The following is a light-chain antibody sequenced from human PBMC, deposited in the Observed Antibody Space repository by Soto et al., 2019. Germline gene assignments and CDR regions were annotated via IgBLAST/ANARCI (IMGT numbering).Light chain of an antibody. V-gene: IGKV3-20*01. CDR2: AAS. J-gene: IGKJ3*01. CDR1: QSVSVNS. Sequence: EIVLTQSPGTLSLSPGERATLSCRASQSVSVNSLAWYQQKGGQAPRLLIYAASTSATGVPDRFSGSESGTDFALTISRLETDDFAVYYCQQYGGSPFTFGTGTKVDIK. CDR3: QQYGGSPFT.